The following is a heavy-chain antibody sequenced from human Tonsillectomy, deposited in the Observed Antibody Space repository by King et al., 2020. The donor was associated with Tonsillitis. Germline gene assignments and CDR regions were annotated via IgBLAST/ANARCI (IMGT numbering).Heavy chain of an antibody. Sequence: VQLQQWGAGLLKPSETLSLTCAVYGGSFSGYYWIWIRQPPGKGLEWIGEINHSGSTNYNPSLKSRFTISVDTSKNQFSLKLSSVTAADTAVYYCARRRAAAGTYWYFDLWGRGTLVTVSS. CDR2: INHSGST. D-gene: IGHD6-13*01. V-gene: IGHV4-34*01. CDR1: GGSFSGYY. J-gene: IGHJ2*01. CDR3: ARRRAAAGTYWYFDL.